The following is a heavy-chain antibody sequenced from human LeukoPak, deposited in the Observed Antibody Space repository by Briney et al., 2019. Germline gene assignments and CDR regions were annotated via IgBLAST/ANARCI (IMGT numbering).Heavy chain of an antibody. Sequence: SVKVSCKASGGTFSSYTVSWVRQAPGQGLEWMGGIIPIFGSANYAQKFQGRVTITTDESTSTAYMELSSLRSEDTAVYYCARDRSFSSPDAFDIWGQGTMVIVS. CDR2: IIPIFGSA. CDR3: ARDRSFSSPDAFDI. D-gene: IGHD6-6*01. V-gene: IGHV1-69*05. J-gene: IGHJ3*02. CDR1: GGTFSSYT.